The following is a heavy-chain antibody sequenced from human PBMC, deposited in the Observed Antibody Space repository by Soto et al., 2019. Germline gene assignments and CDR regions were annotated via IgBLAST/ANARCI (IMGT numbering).Heavy chain of an antibody. J-gene: IGHJ6*02. D-gene: IGHD4-17*01. CDR1: GFTVSSNY. CDR3: ARDRVTTYPAYYYGMDV. CDR2: IYSGGST. Sequence: GGSLRLSCAASGFTVSSNYMSWVRQAPGKGLEWVSVIYSGGSTYYADSVKGRFTISRDNSKNTLYLQMNSLRAEDTAVYYCARDRVTTYPAYYYGMDVWGQGTTVTVSS. V-gene: IGHV3-53*01.